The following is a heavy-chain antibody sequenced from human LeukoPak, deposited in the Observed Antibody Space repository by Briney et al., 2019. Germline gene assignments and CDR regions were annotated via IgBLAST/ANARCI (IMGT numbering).Heavy chain of an antibody. V-gene: IGHV1-18*01. D-gene: IGHD6-19*01. CDR1: GYTFTSYG. CDR2: ISAYNGNI. CDR3: ARADSGYSSGWYERYFDY. J-gene: IGHJ4*02. Sequence: ASVKVSCKASGYTFTSYGISWVRQAPGQGLEWMGWISAYNGNINYAQKLQGRVTMTTDTSTSTAYMELRSLRSYDTAVYYCARADSGYSSGWYERYFDYWGQGTLVTVSS.